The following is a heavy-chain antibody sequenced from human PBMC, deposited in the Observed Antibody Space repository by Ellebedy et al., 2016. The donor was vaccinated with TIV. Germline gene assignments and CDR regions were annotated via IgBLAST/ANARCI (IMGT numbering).Heavy chain of an antibody. CDR2: ISSSSSTI. CDR1: GFTFSSYS. D-gene: IGHD4-17*01. J-gene: IGHJ4*02. Sequence: GESLKIPCAASGFTFSSYSMNWVRQAPGKGLEWVSYISSSSSTIYYADSVKGRFTISRDNAKNSLYLQMNSLKTEDTAVYYCATVTTSKWGQGTLVTVSS. V-gene: IGHV3-48*01. CDR3: ATVTTSK.